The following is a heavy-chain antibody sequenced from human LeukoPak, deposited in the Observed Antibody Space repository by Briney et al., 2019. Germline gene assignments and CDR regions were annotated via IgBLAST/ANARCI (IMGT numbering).Heavy chain of an antibody. CDR2: INPSGGST. CDR3: ARAYSISCPWY. J-gene: IGHJ4*02. D-gene: IGHD6-13*01. Sequence: ASVNVSCKASGYTFTSYYMHWGREAPGQGLEGMGIINPSGGSTSYAQKFQGRVTMTRDTSTSTVYMEPSSLRSEDTAVYYCARAYSISCPWYWGQGTLVTVSS. V-gene: IGHV1-46*01. CDR1: GYTFTSYY.